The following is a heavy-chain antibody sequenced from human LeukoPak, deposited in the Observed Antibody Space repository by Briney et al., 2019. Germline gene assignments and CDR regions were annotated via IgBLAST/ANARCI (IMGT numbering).Heavy chain of an antibody. CDR1: GFTLSSYW. Sequence: PGGSLRLSCAASGFTLSSYWMHWVRQTPGKGLQWVSRINTDGSSTNYADSVKGRFTISRDNAKNTLYLQMNSLRDEDTAVYYCARPITGTRSGLDVWGQGTTVTVSS. D-gene: IGHD1-7*01. V-gene: IGHV3-74*01. CDR3: ARPITGTRSGLDV. CDR2: INTDGSST. J-gene: IGHJ6*02.